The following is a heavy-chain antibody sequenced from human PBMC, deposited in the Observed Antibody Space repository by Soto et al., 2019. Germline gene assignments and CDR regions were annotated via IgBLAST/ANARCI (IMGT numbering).Heavy chain of an antibody. D-gene: IGHD2-15*01. V-gene: IGHV3-9*01. CDR2: ISWNSGSI. J-gene: IGHJ5*02. CDR3: AKDRGAGYCSGGSCFNWFDP. CDR1: GFTFDDYA. Sequence: ESGGGLVQPGRSLRLSCAASGFTFDDYAMHWVRQAPGKGLEWVSGISWNSGSIGYADSVKGRFTISRDNAKNSLYLQMNSLRAEDTALYYCAKDRGAGYCSGGSCFNWFDPWGQGTLVTVSS.